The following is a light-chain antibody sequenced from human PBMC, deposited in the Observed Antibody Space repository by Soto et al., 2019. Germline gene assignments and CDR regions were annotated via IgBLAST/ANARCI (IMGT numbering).Light chain of an antibody. CDR3: QQRSNWRGT. CDR1: QSVSSY. Sequence: EIVLTQSPATLSLSPGERATFSCRASQSVSSYLAWYQQKPGQAPRLLIYDASNRATGIPARFSGSGSGTDFTLTISSLEPEDFAVYYCQQRSNWRGTFGQGTRLEIK. J-gene: IGKJ5*01. V-gene: IGKV3-11*01. CDR2: DAS.